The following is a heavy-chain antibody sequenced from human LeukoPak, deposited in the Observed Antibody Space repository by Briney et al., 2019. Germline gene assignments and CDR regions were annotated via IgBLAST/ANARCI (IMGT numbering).Heavy chain of an antibody. D-gene: IGHD3-9*01. Sequence: PRASVKVSCKASGGTFSSYAISWVRQAPGQGLEWMGWMNPNSGNTGYAQKFQGRVTMTRNTSISTAYMELSSLRSEDTAVYYCARGHVLRYFDWLSGLDAFDIWGQGTMVTVSS. V-gene: IGHV1-8*02. CDR2: MNPNSGNT. CDR1: GGTFSSYA. J-gene: IGHJ3*02. CDR3: ARGHVLRYFDWLSGLDAFDI.